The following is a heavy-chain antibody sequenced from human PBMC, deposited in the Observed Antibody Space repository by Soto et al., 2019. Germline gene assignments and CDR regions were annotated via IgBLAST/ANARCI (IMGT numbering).Heavy chain of an antibody. V-gene: IGHV3-33*01. CDR1: GFTFSSYG. CDR2: IWYDGSNK. D-gene: IGHD3-3*01. J-gene: IGHJ6*03. CDR3: ARDVRDFWSGYLSFYYYYYMDV. Sequence: GGSLRLSCAASGFTFSSYGMHWVRQAPGKGLEWVAVIWYDGSNKYYADSVKGRFTISGDNSKNTLYLQMNSLRAEDTAVYHCARDVRDFWSGYLSFYYYYYMDVWGKGTTVTVSS.